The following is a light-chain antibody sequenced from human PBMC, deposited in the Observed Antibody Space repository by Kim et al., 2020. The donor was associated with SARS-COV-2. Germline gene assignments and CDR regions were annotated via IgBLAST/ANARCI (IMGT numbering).Light chain of an antibody. CDR3: SSYTSSSRGV. V-gene: IGLV2-14*01. CDR2: DVS. Sequence: LTQPASVSGSPGQSITISCTGTSSDVGGYNYVSWYQQHPGKAPKLMIYDVSKRPSGVSNRFSGSKSGNTASLTISGLQAEDEADYYCSSYTSSSRGVFGTGTKVTVL. J-gene: IGLJ1*01. CDR1: SSDVGGYNY.